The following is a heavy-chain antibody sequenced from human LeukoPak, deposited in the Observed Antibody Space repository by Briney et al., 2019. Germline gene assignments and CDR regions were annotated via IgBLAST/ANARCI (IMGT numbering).Heavy chain of an antibody. J-gene: IGHJ4*02. Sequence: GGSLRLSCAASGFTFSSYSMNWVRQAPGKGLEWVSSISSSSSNIYYADSVKGRFTISRDNAKNSLYLQMNSLRVEDTAVYYCARHDSGWYYFDYWGQGTLVTVSS. CDR3: ARHDSGWYYFDY. D-gene: IGHD6-19*01. CDR2: ISSSSSNI. CDR1: GFTFSSYS. V-gene: IGHV3-21*01.